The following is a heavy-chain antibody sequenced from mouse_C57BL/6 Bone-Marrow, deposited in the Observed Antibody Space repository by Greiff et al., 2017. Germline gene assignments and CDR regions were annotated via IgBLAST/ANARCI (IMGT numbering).Heavy chain of an antibody. CDR3: TRSGWLPFAY. J-gene: IGHJ3*01. V-gene: IGHV1-5*01. CDR2: IYPGNSDT. D-gene: IGHD2-3*01. CDR1: GYTFTSYW. Sequence: VQLQQSGTVLARPGASVKMSCKTSGYTFTSYWMHWVKQRPGQGLEWIGAIYPGNSDTSYNQQFKGKANLTTVKAASTAYLELSSLTNEDSAVYYCTRSGWLPFAYWGQGTMVTVSA.